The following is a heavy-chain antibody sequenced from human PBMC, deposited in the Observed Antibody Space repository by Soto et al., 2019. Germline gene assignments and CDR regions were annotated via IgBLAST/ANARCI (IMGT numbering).Heavy chain of an antibody. D-gene: IGHD1-26*01. CDR3: AKDFGAKGLGATMHS. J-gene: IGHJ4*02. CDR2: ISDSGGNT. CDR1: GFTFSDYA. Sequence: EAQLVESGGGLVQPGGSLRLSCAASGFTFSDYAMSWVRQAPGKGLEWVAGISDSGGNTNYADSVKVRFTITRDNSKNTLYRQVNSVRVDDTAVYYCAKDFGAKGLGATMHSWGQGTLVTVSS. V-gene: IGHV3-23*04.